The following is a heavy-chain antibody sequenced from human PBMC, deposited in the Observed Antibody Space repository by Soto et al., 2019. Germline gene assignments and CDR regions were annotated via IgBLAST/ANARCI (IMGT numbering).Heavy chain of an antibody. CDR1: GFTFSSYA. CDR3: GKVSRIAVAANYDD. CDR2: ISGSGSDT. Sequence: GGSLRLSCVASGFTFSSYAMTWVRQAPGKGLEWVSGISGSGSDTYSADSVRGRFTISRDNSKNTVYLQMTSLRAEDTAVYYCGKVSRIAVAANYDDWGQGTLVTVSS. D-gene: IGHD6-19*01. J-gene: IGHJ4*02. V-gene: IGHV3-23*01.